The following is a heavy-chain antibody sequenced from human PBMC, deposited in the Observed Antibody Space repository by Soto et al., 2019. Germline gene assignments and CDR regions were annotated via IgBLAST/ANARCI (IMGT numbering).Heavy chain of an antibody. CDR1: GFTFSSYW. Sequence: GSLRLSCAASGFTFSSYWMTWVRQAPGKGLEWVANIKQDGSEKYYVDSVKGRFTISRDNAKNSLYLQMNSLRDEDTAVYYCARSPYGGYVFDYWGQGTLVTVSS. CDR3: ARSPYGGYVFDY. CDR2: IKQDGSEK. D-gene: IGHD5-12*01. J-gene: IGHJ4*02. V-gene: IGHV3-7*01.